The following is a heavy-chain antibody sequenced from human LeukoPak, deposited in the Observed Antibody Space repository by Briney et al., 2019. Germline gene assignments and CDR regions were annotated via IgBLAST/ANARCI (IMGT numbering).Heavy chain of an antibody. Sequence: GGSLTLSCAASGFTFSNAWMNWARQPPGKQPEWVANMNTVGSEKYYADSVKGRFSISRDNSRNSVYLQMASLRVEDTAVYYCARDPVEWDLLLDYWGQGHLVTVSS. J-gene: IGHJ4*02. V-gene: IGHV3-7*01. CDR3: ARDPVEWDLLLDY. D-gene: IGHD1-26*01. CDR1: GFTFSNAW. CDR2: MNTVGSEK.